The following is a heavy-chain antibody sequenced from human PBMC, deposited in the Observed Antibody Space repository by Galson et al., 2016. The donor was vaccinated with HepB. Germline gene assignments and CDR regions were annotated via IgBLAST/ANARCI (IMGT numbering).Heavy chain of an antibody. CDR3: ARPPEGDSRYFDL. CDR1: GFTFSTYS. J-gene: IGHJ2*01. D-gene: IGHD3-22*01. V-gene: IGHV3-21*01. CDR2: ISITSGYK. Sequence: SLRLSCAASGFTFSTYSMNWVRQAPGKGLEWVSFISITSGYKYYADSLKGRVTISRDNAKNSLYLQMNSLRAEDTAVYYCARPPEGDSRYFDLWGRGTLVTVSS.